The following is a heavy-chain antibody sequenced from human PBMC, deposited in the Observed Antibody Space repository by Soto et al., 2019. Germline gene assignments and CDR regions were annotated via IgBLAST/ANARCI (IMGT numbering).Heavy chain of an antibody. V-gene: IGHV3-15*01. CDR3: TTDHLVRDIVAKIDNY. Sequence: GGSLRLSCAASGFTFSNAWMSWVRQAPGKGLEWVGRIKSKTDGGTTDYAAHVKGRFTISRDDSKNTLYLQMNSLKTEDTAVYYCTTDHLVRDIVAKIDNYWGQGTLVTVSS. CDR1: GFTFSNAW. D-gene: IGHD5-12*01. CDR2: IKSKTDGGTT. J-gene: IGHJ4*02.